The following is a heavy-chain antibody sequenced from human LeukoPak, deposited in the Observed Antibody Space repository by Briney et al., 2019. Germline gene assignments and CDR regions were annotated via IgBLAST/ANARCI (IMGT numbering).Heavy chain of an antibody. Sequence: GESLRLSCAASGFTFTTYWMSWVRQLPGKGLEWVANINQDGTEKYYVDSVKGRFTISRDNAKNSLDLQMNSLRAEDTAVYYCARRAAPLKHRYYYYMDVWGKGTTVTISS. CDR3: ARRAAPLKHRYYYYMDV. CDR1: GFTFTTYW. J-gene: IGHJ6*03. V-gene: IGHV3-7*01. CDR2: INQDGTEK. D-gene: IGHD2-21*01.